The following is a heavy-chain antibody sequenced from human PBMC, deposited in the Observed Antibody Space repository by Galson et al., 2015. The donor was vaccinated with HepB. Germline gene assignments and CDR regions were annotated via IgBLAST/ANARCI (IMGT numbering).Heavy chain of an antibody. Sequence: LRLSCAASGFTFSSYSMNWVRQAPGKGLEWVSSISSSSSYIYYADSVKGRFTISRDNAKNSLYLQMNSLRAEDTAVYYCARGQYDFWSGYPPRTIDYWGQGTLVTVSS. V-gene: IGHV3-21*01. CDR2: ISSSSSYI. D-gene: IGHD3-3*01. CDR1: GFTFSSYS. CDR3: ARGQYDFWSGYPPRTIDY. J-gene: IGHJ4*02.